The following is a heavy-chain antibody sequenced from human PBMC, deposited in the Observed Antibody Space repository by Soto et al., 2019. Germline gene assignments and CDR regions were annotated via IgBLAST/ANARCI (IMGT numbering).Heavy chain of an antibody. CDR1: GFTFSSYW. J-gene: IGHJ4*02. D-gene: IGHD1-1*01. CDR3: VGGTGY. Sequence: EVQVVEFGGGLVQPGGSLRLSCAGSGFTFSSYWLYWARQAPGKGLVWVSRINSDGSSTNYADSVKGRFTISRDNAKNTVRLQMNSLRAEDTAVYYCVGGTGYWGQGNLVTVSS. V-gene: IGHV3-74*01. CDR2: INSDGSST.